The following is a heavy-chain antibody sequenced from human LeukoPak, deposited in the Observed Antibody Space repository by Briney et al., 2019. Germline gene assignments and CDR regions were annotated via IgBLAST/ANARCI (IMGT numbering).Heavy chain of an antibody. Sequence: SQTLSLTCTVSGGSLSSGDYYWSWIRQPPGTGLEWIGYIYYSGSTYYNPPLKSRVTISVDTSKYQFSLKLSSVTAADTAVYYCARNYDSSGYYFPFDYWGQGTLVTVSS. CDR2: IYYSGST. CDR1: GGSLSSGDYY. V-gene: IGHV4-30-4*01. D-gene: IGHD3-22*01. CDR3: ARNYDSSGYYFPFDY. J-gene: IGHJ4*02.